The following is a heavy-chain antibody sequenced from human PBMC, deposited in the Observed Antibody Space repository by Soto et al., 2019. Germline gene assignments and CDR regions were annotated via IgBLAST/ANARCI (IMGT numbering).Heavy chain of an antibody. CDR1: GFTFSSYA. CDR3: AKVSDIVVVVAATDFDY. CDR2: ISGSGGST. V-gene: IGHV3-23*01. J-gene: IGHJ4*02. D-gene: IGHD2-15*01. Sequence: GGSLRLSCAASGFTFSSYAMSWVRQAPGKGLEWVSAISGSGGSTYYADSLKGRFTISRDNSKNTLYLQMNNLRAEDTAVYYCAKVSDIVVVVAATDFDYWGQGTLVTVSS.